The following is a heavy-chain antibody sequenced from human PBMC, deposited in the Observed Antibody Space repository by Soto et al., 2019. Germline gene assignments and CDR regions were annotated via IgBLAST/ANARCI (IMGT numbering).Heavy chain of an antibody. V-gene: IGHV4-59*01. Sequence: PSETLSLTCTVSAVSISSFYWTWTRQPPGKGLEWIGYIYYSGSSGSTNYSPSLKCRFPISAYTSKNPFSRTLSSVTAADTAVYYCARMNQLAPKRNAFDIWGQGTMVTVSS. CDR3: ARMNQLAPKRNAFDI. CDR1: AVSISSFY. CDR2: IYYSGSSGST. D-gene: IGHD1-1*01. J-gene: IGHJ3*02.